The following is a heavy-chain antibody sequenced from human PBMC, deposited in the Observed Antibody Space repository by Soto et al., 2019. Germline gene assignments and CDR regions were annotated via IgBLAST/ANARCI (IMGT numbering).Heavy chain of an antibody. Sequence: QVQLVQSGAEMQQPGASVRVSCKASGGTFSKYAFSWVRQAPGQGLEWLGGTIPMFGTPHYAQKFQGRVAISADESTATVYMELSSLRSEDTAVYFCARPLRDRTYYYGMAVWGQGTTVTVSS. CDR1: GGTFSKYA. D-gene: IGHD3-22*01. CDR2: TIPMFGTP. V-gene: IGHV1-69*01. CDR3: ARPLRDRTYYYGMAV. J-gene: IGHJ6*02.